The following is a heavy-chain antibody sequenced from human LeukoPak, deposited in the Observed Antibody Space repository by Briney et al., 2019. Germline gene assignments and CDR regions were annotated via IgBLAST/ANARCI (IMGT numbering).Heavy chain of an antibody. CDR1: GFTFSSYW. D-gene: IGHD3-3*01. V-gene: IGHV3-7*01. J-gene: IGHJ5*02. CDR3: ARISRGLRGWFDP. CDR2: IKQDGSEK. Sequence: PGGSLRLSRAASGFTFSSYWMSWVRQAPGKGLEWVANIKQDGSEKYYVDSVKGRFTISRDNAKNSLYLQMNSLRAEDTAVYYCARISRGLRGWFDPWGQGTLVTVSS.